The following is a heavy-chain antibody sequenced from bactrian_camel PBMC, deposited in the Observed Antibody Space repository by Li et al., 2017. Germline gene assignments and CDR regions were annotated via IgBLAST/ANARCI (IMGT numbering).Heavy chain of an antibody. J-gene: IGHJ4*01. CDR2: LDSNGGI. V-gene: IGHV3S67*01. Sequence: EVQLVESGGGSVQPGGSLGLSCDASGYTYSSNCMTWWRQAPGKERQGVAGLDSNGGITYADSVKGRFTISKDNAKKTLYLEMNNLNIEDTGRYYCRTSYHGTLGQGTQVTVS. D-gene: IGHD1*01. CDR1: GYTYSSNC.